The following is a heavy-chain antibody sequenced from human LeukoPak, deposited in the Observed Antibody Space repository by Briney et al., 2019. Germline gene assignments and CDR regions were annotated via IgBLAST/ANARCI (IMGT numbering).Heavy chain of an antibody. CDR1: GGSMSGYF. D-gene: IGHD6-13*01. V-gene: IGHV4-59*01. CDR3: ARSITSSWYGDFQH. CDR2: IYYSGST. J-gene: IGHJ1*01. Sequence: SETLSFTCTVSGGSMSGYFWSWIRQPPETGLEWIGYIYYSGSTNYNPSLKSRVTISVDTSKNQFSLKLSSVTAADTAVYYCARSITSSWYGDFQHWGQGTLVTVSS.